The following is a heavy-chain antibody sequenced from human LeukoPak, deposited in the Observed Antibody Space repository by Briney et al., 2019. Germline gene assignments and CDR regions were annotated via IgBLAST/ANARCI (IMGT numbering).Heavy chain of an antibody. D-gene: IGHD3-9*01. V-gene: IGHV4-59*01. CDR2: IYYSGST. CDR3: ARSKDILTGYCFDY. J-gene: IGHJ4*02. Sequence: SETLSLTCTVSGGSISSYYWSWIRQPPGKGLEWIGYIYYSGSTNHNPSLKSRVTISVDTSKNQFSLKLSSVTAADTAVYYCARSKDILTGYCFDYWGQGTLVTVSS. CDR1: GGSISSYY.